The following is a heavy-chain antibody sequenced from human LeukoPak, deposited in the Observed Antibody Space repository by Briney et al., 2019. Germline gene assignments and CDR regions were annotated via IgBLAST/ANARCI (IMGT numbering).Heavy chain of an antibody. CDR3: ARALSDYYYYMDV. CDR1: GGSISSYY. CDR2: IYYSGST. Sequence: SETLSLTCTVSGGSISSYYWSWIRQPPGKGLEWIGYIYYSGSTNYNPSLKSRVTIPVDTSKNQFSLKLSSVTAADTAVYYCARALSDYYYYMDVWGKGTTVTISS. V-gene: IGHV4-59*08. J-gene: IGHJ6*03.